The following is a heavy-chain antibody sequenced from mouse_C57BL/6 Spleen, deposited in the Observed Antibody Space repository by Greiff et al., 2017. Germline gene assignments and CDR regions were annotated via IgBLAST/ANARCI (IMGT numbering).Heavy chain of an antibody. V-gene: IGHV1-7*01. Sequence: SGAELAKPGASVKLSCKASGYTFTSYWMHWVKQRPGQGLEWIGYINPSSGSTKYNQKFKDKATFTADKSSSTAYMQRRRLTYEDAAVYYCAREREKNPGFAYWGQGTLVTVSA. CDR1: GYTFTSYW. J-gene: IGHJ3*01. CDR3: AREREKNPGFAY. CDR2: INPSSGST.